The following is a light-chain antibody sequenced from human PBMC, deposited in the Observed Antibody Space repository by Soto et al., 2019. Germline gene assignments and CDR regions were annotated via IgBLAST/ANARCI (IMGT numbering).Light chain of an antibody. J-gene: IGLJ1*01. CDR3: TSYAGINHFG. Sequence: QSALTQPPSASGSPGQSVTISCTGTSSDVGGYNYVSWYQQHPGKAPKLMIYEVTKRPSGVPDRFSGSKSGNTASLTVSGRQAEDEADYYCTSYAGINHFGFGTGTKVTV. CDR1: SSDVGGYNY. CDR2: EVT. V-gene: IGLV2-8*01.